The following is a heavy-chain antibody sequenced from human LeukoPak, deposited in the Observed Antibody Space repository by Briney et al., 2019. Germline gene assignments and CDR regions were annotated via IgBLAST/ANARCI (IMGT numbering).Heavy chain of an antibody. V-gene: IGHV1-2*02. J-gene: IGHJ4*02. Sequence: ASVKVSCKASGYTFAGYYMHWVRQAPGQGLEWMGWINPNSGGTNYARKFQGRVTMTRDTSISTAYMELSRLRSDDTAVYYCARDNSYYDFWSGYSSYFDYWGQGTLVTVSS. CDR2: INPNSGGT. D-gene: IGHD3-3*01. CDR1: GYTFAGYY. CDR3: ARDNSYYDFWSGYSSYFDY.